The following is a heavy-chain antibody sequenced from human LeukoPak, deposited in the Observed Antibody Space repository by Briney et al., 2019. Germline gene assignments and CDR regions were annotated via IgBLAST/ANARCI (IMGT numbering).Heavy chain of an antibody. CDR1: GDSVSNKDAA. Sequence: SQTLSLNCAISGDSVSNKDAAWNWIRRSPSRGLEWLGRTYYRSKWSNDYAVSVKSRITINPDTSKNRFSLQLKSVTPDDTAVYYCARQSVGYIDYWGQGSRVTVSS. D-gene: IGHD5-18*01. CDR2: TYYRSKWSN. V-gene: IGHV6-1*01. J-gene: IGHJ4*02. CDR3: ARQSVGYIDY.